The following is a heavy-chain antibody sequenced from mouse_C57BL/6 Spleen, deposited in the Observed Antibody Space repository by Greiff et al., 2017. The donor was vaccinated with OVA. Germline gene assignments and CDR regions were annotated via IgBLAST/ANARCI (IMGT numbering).Heavy chain of an antibody. CDR3: ASARCSNFHYYAMDY. D-gene: IGHD2-5*01. Sequence: VQLKESGPGLVKPSQSLSLTCSVTGYSITSGYYWNWIRQFPGNKLEWMGYISYDGSNNYNQSLKNRISITRDTSKNQFFLKLNSVTTEDTATYYCASARCSNFHYYAMDYWGQGTSVTVSS. CDR1: GYSITSGYY. J-gene: IGHJ4*01. CDR2: ISYDGSN. V-gene: IGHV3-6*01.